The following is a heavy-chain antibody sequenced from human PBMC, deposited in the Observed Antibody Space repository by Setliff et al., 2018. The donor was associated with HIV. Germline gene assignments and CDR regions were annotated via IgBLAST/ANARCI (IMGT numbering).Heavy chain of an antibody. CDR1: GDSINTHY. CDR3: ARSTVGAGASFP. J-gene: IGHJ5*02. Sequence: ASETLSLTCTVSGDSINTHYWSWIRQPPGKGLEWIGCISHSGNTNFNPSLNSRVTISLDTSKNQFSLRLTSLTAAATAIYYCARSTVGAGASFPWGRGILVTVSS. V-gene: IGHV4-59*11. CDR2: ISHSGNT. D-gene: IGHD1-26*01.